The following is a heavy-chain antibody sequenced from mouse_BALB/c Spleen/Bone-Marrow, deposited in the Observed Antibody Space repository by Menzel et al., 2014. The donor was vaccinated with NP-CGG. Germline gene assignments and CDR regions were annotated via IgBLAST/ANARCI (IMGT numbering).Heavy chain of an antibody. CDR2: INRNGGSS. D-gene: IGHD2-1*01. CDR3: SRGNYGNYVDYFDY. Sequence: EVQLVESGGGLVQPGGSLKVSCAASGFTFNNYGMSWVRQTPDKWLELVATINRNGGSSYYPDSVKGRFTISRDNAKNTLYLQMSSLKSEDTAIYYCSRGNYGNYVDYFDYWGQGTTLTVSS. V-gene: IGHV5-6-3*01. CDR1: GFTFNNYG. J-gene: IGHJ2*01.